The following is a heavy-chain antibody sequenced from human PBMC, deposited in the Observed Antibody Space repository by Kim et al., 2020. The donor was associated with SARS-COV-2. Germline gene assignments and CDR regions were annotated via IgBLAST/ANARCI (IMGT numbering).Heavy chain of an antibody. V-gene: IGHV3-11*05. J-gene: IGHJ4*02. CDR3: ARDTAMVRWVDY. Sequence: GGSLRLSCAASGFTFSDYYMSWIRQAPGKGLEWVSYISSSSSYTNYADSVKGRFTISRDNAKNSLYLQMNSLRAEDTAVYYCARDTAMVRWVDYWGQGTLVTVSS. D-gene: IGHD5-18*01. CDR2: ISSSSSYT. CDR1: GFTFSDYY.